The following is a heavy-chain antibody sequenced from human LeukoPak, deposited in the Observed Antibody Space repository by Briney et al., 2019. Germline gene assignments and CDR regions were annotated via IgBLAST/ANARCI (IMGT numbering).Heavy chain of an antibody. D-gene: IGHD6-13*01. V-gene: IGHV1-2*02. CDR1: GYTFTGYY. Sequence: ASVTVSCKASGYTFTGYYMHWVRQAPGQGLEWMGWINPNSGGTNYAQKFQGRVTMTRDTSIITAYMELSRLRSDDTAVYYCARDPLRQQLINGMDVWGQGTTVTVSS. CDR3: ARDPLRQQLINGMDV. J-gene: IGHJ6*02. CDR2: INPNSGGT.